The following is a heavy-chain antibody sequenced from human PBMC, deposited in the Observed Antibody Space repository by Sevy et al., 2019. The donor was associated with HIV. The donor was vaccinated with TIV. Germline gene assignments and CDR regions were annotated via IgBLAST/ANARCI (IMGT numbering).Heavy chain of an antibody. Sequence: SETLSLTCTVSGGSFSSSSYYWNWIRQPAGRGLEWIGRIYTSGSTNYNPSLKSRVTMSVDTSKNQFSLKLSSVTAADTAVYYCAGRIAVAAFDYWGHRNLVTVSS. CDR1: GGSFSSSSYY. J-gene: IGHJ4*01. CDR3: AGRIAVAAFDY. D-gene: IGHD6-19*01. CDR2: IYTSGST. V-gene: IGHV4-61*02.